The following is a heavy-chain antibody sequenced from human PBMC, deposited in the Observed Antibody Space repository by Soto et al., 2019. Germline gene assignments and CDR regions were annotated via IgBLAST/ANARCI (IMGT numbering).Heavy chain of an antibody. CDR3: ARDIQDFYILTGPPVPGFYP. V-gene: IGHV1-2*04. J-gene: IGHJ5*02. CDR1: GYSFTGYS. D-gene: IGHD3-9*01. Sequence: ASVKVSCKASGYSFTGYSMHWVRQAPGQGLEWMGWINPKNGATNYARKFQGWVTMIRDTSISTAYMELRNLRSDDTAVYYCARDIQDFYILTGPPVPGFYPWGQGTLVTVSS. CDR2: INPKNGAT.